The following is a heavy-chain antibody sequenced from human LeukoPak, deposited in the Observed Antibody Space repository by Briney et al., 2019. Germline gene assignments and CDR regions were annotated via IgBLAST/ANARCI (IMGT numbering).Heavy chain of an antibody. Sequence: GGSLRLLLAASGFTSSRDSMNWVRQAPGKGLEWVSSISSSSTYIYYADSVKGRFTISRDNAKNSLYLQMNSLTAEDTAVYYCGRDVGIGVALDYWGQGTLVTVSS. CDR1: GFTSSRDS. CDR3: GRDVGIGVALDY. D-gene: IGHD6-19*01. CDR2: ISSSSTYI. J-gene: IGHJ4*02. V-gene: IGHV3-21*01.